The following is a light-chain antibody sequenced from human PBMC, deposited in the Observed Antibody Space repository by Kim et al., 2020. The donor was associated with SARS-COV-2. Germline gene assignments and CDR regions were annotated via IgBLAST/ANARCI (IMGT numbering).Light chain of an antibody. Sequence: GQSITISCTGTSSDIGGYNYVSWYQQHPGKAPKLMISDVSKRPSGVSNRFSGSKSGNTASLTISGLQAEDEADYYCSSYTSSSTYVFGTGTKVTVL. CDR3: SSYTSSSTYV. CDR2: DVS. CDR1: SSDIGGYNY. V-gene: IGLV2-14*04. J-gene: IGLJ1*01.